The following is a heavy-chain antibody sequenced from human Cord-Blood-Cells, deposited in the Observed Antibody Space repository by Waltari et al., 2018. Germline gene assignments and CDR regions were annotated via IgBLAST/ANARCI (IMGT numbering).Heavy chain of an antibody. CDR2: INHCGST. D-gene: IGHD3-10*01. J-gene: IGHJ4*02. Sequence: QVQLQQWGAGLLKPSETLSLTCAVYGGSFSGYYWSWIRQPPGKGLEWIGEINHCGSTNYNPSLKSRVTISVDTSKNQFSLKLSSVTAADTAVYYCARDSGSYYNRWGQGTLVTVSS. V-gene: IGHV4-34*01. CDR3: ARDSGSYYNR. CDR1: GGSFSGYY.